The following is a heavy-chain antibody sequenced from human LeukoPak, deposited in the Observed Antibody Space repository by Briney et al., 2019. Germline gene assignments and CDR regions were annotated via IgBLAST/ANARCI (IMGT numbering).Heavy chain of an antibody. CDR2: IKQGGSEK. V-gene: IGHV3-7*01. Sequence: GGSLRLSCAASGFTCSRYWMSWVRQAPGKGLEWVANIKQGGSEKYYVDSVKGRFTISRDNAKNSLYLQMNSLRAEDTAVYYCARESGYCSGGSCYYYYYMDVWGKGTTVTVSS. J-gene: IGHJ6*03. D-gene: IGHD2-15*01. CDR3: ARESGYCSGGSCYYYYYMDV. CDR1: GFTCSRYW.